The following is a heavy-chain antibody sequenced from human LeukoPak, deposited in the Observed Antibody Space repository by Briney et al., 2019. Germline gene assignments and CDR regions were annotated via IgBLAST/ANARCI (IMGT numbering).Heavy chain of an antibody. Sequence: SETLSLTCTVSGDSVSGYYWSWIRQPPGKGLESIGYIYYSGSTNYNPSLKSRVTISLDAPKNQFSLRLTSVTAADTATYYCARLGTVLLWFGESPPPDYWGQGTLVTVSS. J-gene: IGHJ4*02. CDR2: IYYSGST. V-gene: IGHV4-59*02. CDR1: GDSVSGYY. D-gene: IGHD3-10*01. CDR3: ARLGTVLLWFGESPPPDY.